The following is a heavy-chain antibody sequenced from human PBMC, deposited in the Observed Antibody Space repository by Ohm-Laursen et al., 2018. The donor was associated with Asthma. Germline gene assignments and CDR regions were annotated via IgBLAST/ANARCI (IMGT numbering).Heavy chain of an antibody. D-gene: IGHD3-22*01. CDR3: ARGAIVVIGSY. CDR2: ISYDGSNK. Sequence: SLRLSCTASGFTFSSYAMRWVRQAPGKGLEWVAVISYDGSNKYYADSVKGRFTISRDNSKNTLYLQMNSLRAEDTAVYYCARGAIVVIGSYWGQGTLVTVSS. V-gene: IGHV3-30-3*01. J-gene: IGHJ4*02. CDR1: GFTFSSYA.